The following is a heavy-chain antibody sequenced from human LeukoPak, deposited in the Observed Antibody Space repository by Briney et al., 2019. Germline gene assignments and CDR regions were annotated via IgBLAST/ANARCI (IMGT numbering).Heavy chain of an antibody. V-gene: IGHV3-7*01. J-gene: IGHJ4*02. CDR3: ARMSSYCDY. D-gene: IGHD2-2*01. CDR2: IKPDGSEK. Sequence: GGSLRLSCVASGFTFSSHHMNWVRQTPGKGLESVATIKPDGSEKYYVDSVKGRFTISRDNAKSSLYLQMNSLRVEDTGVYFCARMSSYCDYWGQGTLVPVSS. CDR1: GFTFSSHH.